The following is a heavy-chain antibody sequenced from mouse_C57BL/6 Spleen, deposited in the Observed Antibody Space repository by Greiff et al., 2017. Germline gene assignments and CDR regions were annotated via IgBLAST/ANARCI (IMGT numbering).Heavy chain of an antibody. J-gene: IGHJ4*01. CDR2: ISSGSSTI. CDR1: GFTFSDYG. D-gene: IGHD1-1*01. CDR3: ARVITTVVATDYAMDY. V-gene: IGHV5-17*01. Sequence: EVQRVESGGGLVKPGGSLKLSCAASGFTFSDYGMHWVRQAPGKGLEWVAYISSGSSTIYYGDTVKGRFTISRDNAENTLFLQMTSLRSEYTAMYYCARVITTVVATDYAMDYWGQGTSVTVST.